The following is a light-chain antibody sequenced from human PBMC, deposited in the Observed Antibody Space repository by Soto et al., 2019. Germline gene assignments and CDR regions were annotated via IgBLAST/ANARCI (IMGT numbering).Light chain of an antibody. V-gene: IGKV3-20*01. J-gene: IGKJ1*01. Sequence: EIVLTQSPGTLSLSPGERATLSCRASQSVSSNYLAWYQQKRGQAPRLLIYGASSRATGIPTRFSGSGSGNDFTLPINRLEPEDFAVYYCPQYNTSPPTFGQGTKVEI. CDR2: GAS. CDR3: PQYNTSPPT. CDR1: QSVSSNY.